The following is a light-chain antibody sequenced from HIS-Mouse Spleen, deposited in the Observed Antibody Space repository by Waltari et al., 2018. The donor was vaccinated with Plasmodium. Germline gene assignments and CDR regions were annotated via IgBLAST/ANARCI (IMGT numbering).Light chain of an antibody. CDR2: VAT. V-gene: IGKV3-15*01. J-gene: IGKJ3*01. CDR3: QQYNNWLFT. CDR1: QSVSSN. Sequence: EIVMTQSPATLSVSPGERATLSCRASQSVSSNLAWYQQKPGKAPRLLIYVATTRATGIPARFSGSGSGTEFTVTISSLQSEDFAVYYCQQYNNWLFTFGPGTKVDIK.